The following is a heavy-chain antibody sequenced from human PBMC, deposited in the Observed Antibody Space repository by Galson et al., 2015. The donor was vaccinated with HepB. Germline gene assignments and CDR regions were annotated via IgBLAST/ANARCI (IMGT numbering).Heavy chain of an antibody. CDR2: IWYDGSNK. Sequence: SLRLSCAASGFTFSSYSMNWVRQAPGKGLEWVAVIWYDGSNKYYADSVKGRFTISRDNSKNTLYLQMNSLRAEDTAVYYCARDRDVKLGYCSSTSCYSSPLGYWGQGTLVTVSS. D-gene: IGHD2-2*02. CDR1: GFTFSSYS. CDR3: ARDRDVKLGYCSSTSCYSSPLGY. J-gene: IGHJ4*02. V-gene: IGHV3-33*08.